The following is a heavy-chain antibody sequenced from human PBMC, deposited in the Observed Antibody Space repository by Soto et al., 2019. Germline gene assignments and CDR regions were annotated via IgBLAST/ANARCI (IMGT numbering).Heavy chain of an antibody. V-gene: IGHV4-30-2*01. CDR1: GGSISSGGYS. CDR2: IYHSGST. J-gene: IGHJ4*02. CDR3: ARGLIYYDSSRYYLVKEFDY. Sequence: SETLSLTCAVSGGSISSGGYSWSWIRQPPGKGLEWIGYIYHSGSTYYNPSLKSRVTISVDRSKNQFSLKLSSVTAADTAVYYCARGLIYYDSSRYYLVKEFDYWGQGTLVTVSS. D-gene: IGHD3-22*01.